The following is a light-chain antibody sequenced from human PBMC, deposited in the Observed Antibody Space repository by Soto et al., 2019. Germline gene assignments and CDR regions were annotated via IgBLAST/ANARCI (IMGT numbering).Light chain of an antibody. CDR1: SSNIGSNY. J-gene: IGLJ3*02. CDR3: AAWEGSRSGAV. Sequence: QSVLTQPPSASGTPGQRVTISCSGSSSNIGSNYVYWYQQLPGTAPKLLIYRNNQRPSGVPDRFSGYKSDTSASLAASGLRSEDDADYYCAAWEGSRSGAVFGGGTTLTVL. CDR2: RNN. V-gene: IGLV1-47*01.